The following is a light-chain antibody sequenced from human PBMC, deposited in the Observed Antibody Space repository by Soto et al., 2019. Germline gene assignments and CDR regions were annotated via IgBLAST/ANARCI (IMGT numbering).Light chain of an antibody. V-gene: IGLV2-14*03. CDR1: VRDVGGYDS. J-gene: IGLJ1*01. CDR3: CSYTTSTTYV. CDR2: GVN. Sequence: QPALTQPASVSGSPGQSITISCTGTVRDVGGYDSVSWYQQHPGRAPKLIIYGVNNRPSGVSNRFSASKSADTASLTISGLQAEDEANYYCCSYTTSTTYVFGTGTKVTVL.